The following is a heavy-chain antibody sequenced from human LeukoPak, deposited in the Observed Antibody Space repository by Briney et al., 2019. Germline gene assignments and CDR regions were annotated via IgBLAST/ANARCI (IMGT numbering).Heavy chain of an antibody. Sequence: PSETLSLTCAVYGGSFSGYYWSWIRQPPGKGLEWIGEINHSGSTNYNPSLKSRVTISVDTSKNQFSLKLSSVTAADTAVYSCVRRRRQPPNYFDHWGQGTLVSVSS. CDR1: GGSFSGYY. CDR2: INHSGST. D-gene: IGHD5-18*01. CDR3: VRRRRQPPNYFDH. V-gene: IGHV4-34*01. J-gene: IGHJ4*02.